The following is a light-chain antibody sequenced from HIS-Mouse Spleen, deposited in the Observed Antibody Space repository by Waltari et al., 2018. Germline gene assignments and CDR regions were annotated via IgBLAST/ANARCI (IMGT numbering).Light chain of an antibody. Sequence: DIVMTQSPDSLAVSLGERATINCKSSQSVLYSSNNKNDLAWYQQKPGQPPKLLIYWASTRESGVPDRFSGRGSGTDFTLTISSLQAEDVAVYDCQQYYSTPFTFGPGTKVDIK. CDR1: QSVLYSSNNKND. CDR2: WAS. J-gene: IGKJ3*01. V-gene: IGKV4-1*01. CDR3: QQYYSTPFT.